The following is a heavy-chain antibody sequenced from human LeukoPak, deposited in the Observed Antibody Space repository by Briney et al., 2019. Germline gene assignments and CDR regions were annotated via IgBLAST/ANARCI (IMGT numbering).Heavy chain of an antibody. V-gene: IGHV1-3*01. CDR2: INAGNGNT. J-gene: IGHJ4*02. CDR1: GYTFTSYA. Sequence: ASVKVSCKASGYTFTSYAMHWVRQAPGQRLEWMGWINAGNGNTKYSQKFQGRVTITRDTSASTAYMELSSLRSEDTAVYYCARAGLGYYYDSSGYYYIDYWGQGTLVTVSS. D-gene: IGHD3-22*01. CDR3: ARAGLGYYYDSSGYYYIDY.